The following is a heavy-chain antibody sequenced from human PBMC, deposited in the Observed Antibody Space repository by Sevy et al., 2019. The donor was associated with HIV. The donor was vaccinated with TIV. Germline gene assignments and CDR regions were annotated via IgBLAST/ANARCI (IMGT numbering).Heavy chain of an antibody. V-gene: IGHV3-33*01. CDR1: GFTFSTYG. CDR2: IWFDGSNT. D-gene: IGHD5-12*01. CDR3: LRGGGGY. J-gene: IGHJ4*02. Sequence: GSLRLSCAASGFTFSTYGMHWVRQAPGKGLEWVAVIWFDGSNTYYADSVKGRFTISRDIAKNTLHLQMNTLRVEDTAVYYCLRGGGGYWGQETLVTVSS.